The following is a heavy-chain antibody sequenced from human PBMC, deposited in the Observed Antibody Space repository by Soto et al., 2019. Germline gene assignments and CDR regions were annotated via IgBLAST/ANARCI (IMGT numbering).Heavy chain of an antibody. D-gene: IGHD2-2*01. V-gene: IGHV5-10-1*01. J-gene: IGHJ5*02. Sequence: PGESLKISCKGSGYSFTSYWISWVRQMPGKGLEWMGRIDPSDSYTNYSPSFQGHVTISADKSIHTAYLQWSSLKASDTALYYCAREGKSIVVVRAAIHNWFDPWGQGTLVTVSS. CDR3: AREGKSIVVVRAAIHNWFDP. CDR1: GYSFTSYW. CDR2: IDPSDSYT.